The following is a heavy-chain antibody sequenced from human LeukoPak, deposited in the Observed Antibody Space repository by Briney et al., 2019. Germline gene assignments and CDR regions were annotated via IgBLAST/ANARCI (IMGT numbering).Heavy chain of an antibody. Sequence: KPSETLSLTCAVYGGSFSGYYWSWIRKPPGKGLEWMGEINHSGSTNYNPSLKSRVTISVDTSKNQLSLKLSSVTAGATAVYYCARGIPLASLVGATKNFDYWGQGTLVTVSS. CDR2: INHSGST. CDR3: ARGIPLASLVGATKNFDY. CDR1: GGSFSGYY. D-gene: IGHD1-26*01. J-gene: IGHJ4*02. V-gene: IGHV4-34*01.